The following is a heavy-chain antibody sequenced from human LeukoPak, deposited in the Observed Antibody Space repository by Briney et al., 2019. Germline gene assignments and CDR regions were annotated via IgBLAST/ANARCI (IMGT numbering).Heavy chain of an antibody. CDR3: AREGRVAVARRYAFDI. CDR1: GYSISSGYY. Sequence: SETLSLTCAVPGYSISSGYYWGWIRQPPGKGLEWIGSIYHSGSTYYNPSLKSRVTISVDTSKNQFSLKLSSVTAADTAVCYCAREGRVAVARRYAFDIWGQGTMVTVSS. V-gene: IGHV4-38-2*02. D-gene: IGHD6-19*01. CDR2: IYHSGST. J-gene: IGHJ3*02.